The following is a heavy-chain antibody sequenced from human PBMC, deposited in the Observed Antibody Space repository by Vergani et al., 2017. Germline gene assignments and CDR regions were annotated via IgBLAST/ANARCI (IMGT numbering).Heavy chain of an antibody. J-gene: IGHJ4*02. CDR1: GYTFTSYA. CDR3: AGDSSGSNDY. D-gene: IGHD3-22*01. CDR2: IIPILGIA. V-gene: IGHV1-69*10. Sequence: QVQLVQSGAEVKKPGASVKVSCKASGYTFTSYAMHWVRQAPGQRLEWMGWIIPILGIANYAQKFQGRVTITADKSTSTAYMELSSLRSEDTAVYYCAGDSSGSNDYWGQGTLVTVSS.